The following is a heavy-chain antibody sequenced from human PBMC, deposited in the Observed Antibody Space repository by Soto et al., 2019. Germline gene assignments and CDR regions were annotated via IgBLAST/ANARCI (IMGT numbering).Heavy chain of an antibody. CDR3: ARDRRGFYDSSGYSVFDY. CDR1: GGTFSSYA. V-gene: IGHV1-69*01. D-gene: IGHD3-22*01. J-gene: IGHJ4*02. Sequence: QVQLVQSGAEVQKPGSSVKVSCKASGGTFSSYAISWVRQAPGQGLEWMGGIIPIFGTANYAQKFQGRVTITADESTSTAYMGLSSLRSEDTAVYYCARDRRGFYDSSGYSVFDYWGQGTLVTVSS. CDR2: IIPIFGTA.